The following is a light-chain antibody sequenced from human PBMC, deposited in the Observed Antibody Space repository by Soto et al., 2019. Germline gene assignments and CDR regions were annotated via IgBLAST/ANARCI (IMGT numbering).Light chain of an antibody. CDR1: QSVSSSF. CDR3: QQYDNSPLT. J-gene: IGKJ4*01. V-gene: IGKV3-20*01. CDR2: GAS. Sequence: EIVLTQSPGTLSLSQGERATLSCRASQSVSSSFLAWYQQKPGQAPRLLIYGASSRATGIPDRFSGSGSGTDFTLTISRLEPEDFAVYYCQQYDNSPLTFGGGTKVEIK.